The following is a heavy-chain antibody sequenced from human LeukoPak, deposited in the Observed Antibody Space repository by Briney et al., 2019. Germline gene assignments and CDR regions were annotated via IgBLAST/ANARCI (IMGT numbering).Heavy chain of an antibody. Sequence: PSETLSLTCTVSGGSISSYYWSWIRQPAGKGLEWIGRIYTSGTTYNPSLKSRVTMSVDTSKNQFSLKLSSVTAADTAVYYCARLGNWGNYWYFDLWGRGTLVTVSS. CDR3: ARLGNWGNYWYFDL. CDR1: GGSISSYY. V-gene: IGHV4-4*07. D-gene: IGHD7-27*01. CDR2: IYTSGT. J-gene: IGHJ2*01.